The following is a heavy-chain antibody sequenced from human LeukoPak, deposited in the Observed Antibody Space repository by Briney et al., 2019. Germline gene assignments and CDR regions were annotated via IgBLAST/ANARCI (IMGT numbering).Heavy chain of an antibody. Sequence: ASVKVSCKASGYTFTSYDINWVRQATRQGLEWMGWMNPNTGNTGYAQKFQGRVTMTRNTSISTAYMELSSLRSEDTAVYYCARGGWAAAYGNYWGQGTLVTVSS. V-gene: IGHV1-8*01. CDR2: MNPNTGNT. CDR1: GYTFTSYD. D-gene: IGHD1-14*01. CDR3: ARGGWAAAYGNY. J-gene: IGHJ4*02.